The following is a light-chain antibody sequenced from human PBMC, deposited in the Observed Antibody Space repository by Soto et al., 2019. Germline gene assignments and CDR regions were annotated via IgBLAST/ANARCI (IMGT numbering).Light chain of an antibody. V-gene: IGKV3-11*01. CDR1: QSVGRF. Sequence: EIVLTQSPATLSLSPGERATLSCTASQSVGRFLAWYQQKSGQTPRLLIYDASNRPPGIPARFSGSGSGTDFTLTISSLEPEDFAVYYCQHRGNWLGTFGPGTKVDIK. CDR2: DAS. J-gene: IGKJ3*01. CDR3: QHRGNWLGT.